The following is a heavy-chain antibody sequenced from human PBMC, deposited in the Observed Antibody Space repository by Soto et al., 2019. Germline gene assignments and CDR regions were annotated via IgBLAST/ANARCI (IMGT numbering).Heavy chain of an antibody. CDR3: AKNQGVELVPLATVDWFDP. D-gene: IGHD1-26*01. CDR2: ISGSGFKK. CDR1: GFIFENFG. J-gene: IGHJ5*02. V-gene: IGHV3-23*01. Sequence: PGGSLRLSCAASGFIFENFGMSWVRQAPGEGLEWISSISGSGFKKYYADSVKGRFTISRDNSESTVYLELNNLSAEDTAVYHCAKNQGVELVPLATVDWFDPWGQGSVVTVSS.